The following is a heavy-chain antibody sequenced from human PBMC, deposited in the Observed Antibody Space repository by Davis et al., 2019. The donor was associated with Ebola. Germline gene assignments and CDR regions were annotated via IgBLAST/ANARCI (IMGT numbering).Heavy chain of an antibody. V-gene: IGHV4-34*01. D-gene: IGHD1-26*01. Sequence: SETLSLTCAVYGVSFSGYYWSWIRQPPGKGLEWIGEINHSGSTNYNPSLKSRVTISVDTSKNQFSLKLSSVTAADTAVYYCASLPSIVGATGYYYYYGMDVWGQGTTVTVSS. CDR1: GVSFSGYY. CDR2: INHSGST. J-gene: IGHJ6*02. CDR3: ASLPSIVGATGYYYYYGMDV.